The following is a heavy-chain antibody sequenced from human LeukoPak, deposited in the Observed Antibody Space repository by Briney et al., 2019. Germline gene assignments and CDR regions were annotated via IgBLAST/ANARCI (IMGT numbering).Heavy chain of an antibody. CDR3: ARHFYDTSDYSIDY. CDR1: GFTFSSYS. V-gene: IGHV3-21*01. D-gene: IGHD3-22*01. CDR2: ISSSSSYI. Sequence: GGSLRLSYAASGFTFSSYSMNWVRQAPGKGVEWVSSISSSSSYIYYADSVKGRFTISRDNAKNSLCLQMNSLRAEDTAVYYCARHFYDTSDYSIDYWGQGTLVTVSS. J-gene: IGHJ4*02.